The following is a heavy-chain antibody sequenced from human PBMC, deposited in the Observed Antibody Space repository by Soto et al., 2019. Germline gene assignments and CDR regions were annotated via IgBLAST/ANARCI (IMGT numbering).Heavy chain of an antibody. V-gene: IGHV3-9*01. CDR3: AKDRRILPRGAYDY. CDR2: ISWNSGSI. J-gene: IGHJ4*02. Sequence: EVQLVESGGGLVQPGRSLRLSCAASGFTFDDYAMHWVRQAPGKGLEWVSGISWNSGSIGYADSVKGRFTISRDNAKNSLYLQMNSLRAEDTALYYCAKDRRILPRGAYDYWGQGTLVTVSS. CDR1: GFTFDDYA. D-gene: IGHD2-15*01.